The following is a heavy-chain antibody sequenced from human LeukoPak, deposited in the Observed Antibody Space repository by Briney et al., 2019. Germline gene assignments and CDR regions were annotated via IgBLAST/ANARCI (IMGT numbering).Heavy chain of an antibody. CDR2: VSWNGSRT. D-gene: IGHD4-17*01. Sequence: PGGSLRLSCAASGFTFSNSDMNWVHQAPGKRLEWVSGVSWNGSRTHYADSVKGRFIISRDNSRNTLYLQTNSLRAEDTAVYYCVRCHRVSQNDYGDYGRVHNWGQGTLVTVSS. CDR3: VRCHRVSQNDYGDYGRVHN. V-gene: IGHV3-35*01. CDR1: GFTFSNSD. J-gene: IGHJ4*02.